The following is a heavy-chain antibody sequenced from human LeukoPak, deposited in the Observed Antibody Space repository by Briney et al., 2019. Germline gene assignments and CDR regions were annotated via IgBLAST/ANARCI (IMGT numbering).Heavy chain of an antibody. CDR2: IYDSGST. V-gene: IGHV4-59*01. CDR3: ARQSISSSSLSYFDY. Sequence: SETLSLTCTVSGGPISNYYWNWIRQPPGKGLEWIGNIYDSGSTNYNPSLKSRVTISVDTSKNQCSLKLSSVTAADTAVYYCARQSISSSSLSYFDYWGQGTLVNVSS. CDR1: GGPISNYY. D-gene: IGHD2-2*01. J-gene: IGHJ4*02.